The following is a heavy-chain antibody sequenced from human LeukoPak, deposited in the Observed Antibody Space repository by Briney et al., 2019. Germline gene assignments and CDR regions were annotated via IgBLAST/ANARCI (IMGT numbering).Heavy chain of an antibody. J-gene: IGHJ5*02. CDR2: IYYSGST. Sequence: SETLSLTCTVSGGSISSGGYYWSWIRQHPGKGLEWIGYIYYSGSTYYNPSLKSRVTISVDTSKNQFSLKLSSVTAADTAVYYCARGITMIVVAQPGWFDPWGQGTLVTVSS. CDR3: ARGITMIVVAQPGWFDP. D-gene: IGHD3-22*01. CDR1: GGSISSGGYY. V-gene: IGHV4-31*03.